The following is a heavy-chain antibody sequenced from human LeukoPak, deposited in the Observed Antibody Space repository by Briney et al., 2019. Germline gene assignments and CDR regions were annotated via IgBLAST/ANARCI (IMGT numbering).Heavy chain of an antibody. J-gene: IGHJ4*02. Sequence: GGSLRLSCVASGFTFSSYSMNWVRQAPGKGLEWVSYISTSSSPIYYVDSVKGRFTISRDNAMNSLYLQMNSLRAEDMALYYCAKGAFSVVVPASDYWGQGTLVTVSS. CDR3: AKGAFSVVVPASDY. CDR1: GFTFSSYS. CDR2: ISTSSSPI. V-gene: IGHV3-48*01. D-gene: IGHD2-2*01.